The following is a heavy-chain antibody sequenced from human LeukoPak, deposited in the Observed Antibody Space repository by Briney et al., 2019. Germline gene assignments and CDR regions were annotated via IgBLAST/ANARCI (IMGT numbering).Heavy chain of an antibody. CDR1: GYTFTSYG. D-gene: IGHD3-22*01. Sequence: ASVKVSCKASGYTFTSYGISWVRQAPGQGLEWMGWISAYNGNTNYAQKLQGRVTMTTDTSTSTAYMELRSLRSGDTAVYYCAVQASRYYYDSSGCDYWGQGTLVTVSS. CDR3: AVQASRYYYDSSGCDY. V-gene: IGHV1-18*01. CDR2: ISAYNGNT. J-gene: IGHJ4*02.